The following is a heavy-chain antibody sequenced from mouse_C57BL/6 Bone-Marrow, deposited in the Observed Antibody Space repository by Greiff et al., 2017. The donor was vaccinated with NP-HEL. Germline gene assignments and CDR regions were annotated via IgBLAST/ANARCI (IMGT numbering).Heavy chain of an antibody. CDR2: INPGSGGT. D-gene: IGHD1-1*01. CDR1: GYAFTNYL. Sequence: VQLQQSGAELVRPGTSVKVSCKASGYAFTNYLIEWVKQRPGQGLEWIGVINPGSGGTNYNEKFKGKATLTADKYSSTADMQLSSLTSEDSAVYFCAILGRRGLYAMDSWGQGTSVTVSS. V-gene: IGHV1-54*01. J-gene: IGHJ4*01. CDR3: AILGRRGLYAMDS.